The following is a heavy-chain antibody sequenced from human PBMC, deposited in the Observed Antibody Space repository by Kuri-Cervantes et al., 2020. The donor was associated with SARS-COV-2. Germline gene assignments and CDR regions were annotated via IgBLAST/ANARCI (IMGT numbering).Heavy chain of an antibody. Sequence: SETLSLTCTVSGGSISSSSYYWGWIRQPPGKGLEWIGSIYYSGSTYYNPSLKSRVTISVDTSKNQFSLKLSSVTAADTAVYYCARVRLCLDYWGQGTLVTVSS. V-gene: IGHV4-39*01. J-gene: IGHJ4*02. CDR2: IYYSGST. CDR1: GGSISSSSYY. CDR3: ARVRLCLDY. D-gene: IGHD3-16*01.